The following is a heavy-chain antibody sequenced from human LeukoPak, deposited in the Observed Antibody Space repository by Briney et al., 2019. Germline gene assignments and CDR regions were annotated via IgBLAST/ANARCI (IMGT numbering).Heavy chain of an antibody. CDR3: ARDRGYVDY. CDR2: INSDGSST. V-gene: IGHV3-74*01. Sequence: GGSLRLSCAASGFSLSDYSMHWVRQVPGKGLLWVSLINSDGSSTSYADSVKGRFTISRDNAKSALFLQMNSLRAEDTAVYYCARDRGYVDYWGQGTLVTVSS. J-gene: IGHJ4*02. CDR1: GFSLSDYS.